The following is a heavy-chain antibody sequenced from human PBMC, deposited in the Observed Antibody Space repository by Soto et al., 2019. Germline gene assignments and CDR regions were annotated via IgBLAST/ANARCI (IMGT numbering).Heavy chain of an antibody. CDR1: GFTFSSYW. CDR3: ARAYNWNDAFDI. V-gene: IGHV3-7*01. D-gene: IGHD1-20*01. CDR2: IKQDGSEK. J-gene: IGHJ3*02. Sequence: LSLTCAASGFTFSSYWMSWVRQAPGKGLEWVANIKQDGSEKYYVDSVKGRFTISRDNAKNSLYLQMNSLRAEDTAVYYCARAYNWNDAFDIWGQGTMVTVSS.